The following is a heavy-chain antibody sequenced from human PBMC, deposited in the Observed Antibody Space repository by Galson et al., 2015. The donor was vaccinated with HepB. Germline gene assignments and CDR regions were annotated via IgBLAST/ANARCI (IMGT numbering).Heavy chain of an antibody. CDR2: ISAYNGNT. CDR1: GYTFTSYG. V-gene: IGHV1-18*01. D-gene: IGHD6-19*01. CDR3: ARQPYIAVAGTFSY. Sequence: SVKVSCKASGYTFTSYGISWVRQAPGQGLEWMGWISAYNGNTNYAQKIQGRVTMTTDTSTSTAYMELRSLRSDDTAVYYCARQPYIAVAGTFSYWGQGTLVTVSS. J-gene: IGHJ4*02.